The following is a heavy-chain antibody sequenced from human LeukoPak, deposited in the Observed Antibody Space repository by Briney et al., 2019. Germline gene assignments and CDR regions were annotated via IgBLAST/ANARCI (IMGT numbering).Heavy chain of an antibody. V-gene: IGHV3-11*04. J-gene: IGHJ6*03. Sequence: PGGSLRLSCAASGFTFSDYYMSWIRQAPGKGLEWVSYISSSGSTIYYADSVKGRFTISRDNSRNTLYLQMNSLRAVDTAVYYCARDSEYSYGINYYHYYSMDVWGTGTSVTVSS. CDR3: ARDSEYSYGINYYHYYSMDV. CDR2: ISSSGSTI. CDR1: GFTFSDYY. D-gene: IGHD5-18*01.